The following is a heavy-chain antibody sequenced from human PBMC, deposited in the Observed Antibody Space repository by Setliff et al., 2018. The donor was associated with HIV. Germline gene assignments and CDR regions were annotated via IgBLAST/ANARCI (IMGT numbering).Heavy chain of an antibody. CDR1: GYMFTDYY. Sequence: GASVKVSCKASGYMFTDYYIHWVRQAPGQGLEWMGWINPKSGDTNYVQKFQGRVTMTRDTSISTAYMELTRLRSDDMAVYYCATLIHIPQPLDYWGQGTLVTVSS. CDR3: ATLIHIPQPLDY. J-gene: IGHJ4*02. V-gene: IGHV1-2*02. CDR2: INPKSGDT.